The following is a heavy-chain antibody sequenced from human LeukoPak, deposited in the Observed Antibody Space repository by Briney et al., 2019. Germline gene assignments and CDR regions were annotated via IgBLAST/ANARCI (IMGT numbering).Heavy chain of an antibody. CDR3: ARSPRNQLLFRQNWFDP. Sequence: SETLSLTCAVYGGSFSGYYWSWIRQPPGKGLEWIGEINHSGSTNYNPSLKSRVTISVDTSKNQFSLKLSSVTAADTAVYYCARSPRNQLLFRQNWFDPWGQGTLVTVSS. D-gene: IGHD2-2*01. V-gene: IGHV4-34*01. J-gene: IGHJ5*02. CDR2: INHSGST. CDR1: GGSFSGYY.